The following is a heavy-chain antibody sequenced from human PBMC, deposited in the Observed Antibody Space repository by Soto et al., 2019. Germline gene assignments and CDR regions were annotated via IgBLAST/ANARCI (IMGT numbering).Heavy chain of an antibody. Sequence: ASETLSLTCTVSGGSISSSSYYWGWIRQPPGKGLEWIGSIYYSGSTYYNPSLKSRVTISVDTSKNQFSLKLSSVTAADTAVYYCARLPDSSGYSVFDYWGQGTLVTVSS. CDR3: ARLPDSSGYSVFDY. D-gene: IGHD3-22*01. V-gene: IGHV4-39*01. J-gene: IGHJ4*02. CDR2: IYYSGST. CDR1: GGSISSSSYY.